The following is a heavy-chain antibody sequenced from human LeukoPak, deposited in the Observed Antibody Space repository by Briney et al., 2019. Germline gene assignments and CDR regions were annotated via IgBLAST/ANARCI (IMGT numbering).Heavy chain of an antibody. CDR3: ARDQKPAAMFFVGNWFDP. J-gene: IGHJ5*02. V-gene: IGHV4-34*01. D-gene: IGHD2-2*01. CDR2: INHSGST. Sequence: SETLSLTCAVYGGSFSGYYWSWIRQPPGKGLEWIGEINHSGSTNYNPSLKSRVTISVDTSKNQFSLKLSSVTAADTAVYYCARDQKPAAMFFVGNWFDPWGQGTLVTVSS. CDR1: GGSFSGYY.